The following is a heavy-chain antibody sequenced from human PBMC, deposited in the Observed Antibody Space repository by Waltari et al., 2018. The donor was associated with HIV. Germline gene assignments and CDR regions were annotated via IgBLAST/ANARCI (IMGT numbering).Heavy chain of an antibody. CDR1: GYNFANYW. Sequence: EVQLVQSGAEVKKPGASLKISCKGSGYNFANYWIGWVRQMHEKGLGWMGIIYPGDSDTRYSPSFQGQVTISADKSISTAYLQWSSLKASDTAMYYCARHLWFGEPSHYYYYYGMDVWGQGTTVTVSS. D-gene: IGHD3-10*01. CDR3: ARHLWFGEPSHYYYYYGMDV. J-gene: IGHJ6*02. V-gene: IGHV5-51*01. CDR2: IYPGDSDT.